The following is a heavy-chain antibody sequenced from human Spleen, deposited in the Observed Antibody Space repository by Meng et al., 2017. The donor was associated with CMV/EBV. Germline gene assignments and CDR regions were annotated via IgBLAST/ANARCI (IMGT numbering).Heavy chain of an antibody. V-gene: IGHV3-7*01. CDR2: IKQDGSEK. J-gene: IGHJ4*02. D-gene: IGHD6-19*01. CDR1: GFTFSGYW. Sequence: LSLTCAASGFTFSGYWMTWVRQASGKGLEWVANIKQDGSEKYYMNSVKGRFTISRDNAKNSLYLQMNNLRAEDTAVYCCARASFVYGSGWYDYYFDYWGQGTLVTVSS. CDR3: ARASFVYGSGWYDYYFDY.